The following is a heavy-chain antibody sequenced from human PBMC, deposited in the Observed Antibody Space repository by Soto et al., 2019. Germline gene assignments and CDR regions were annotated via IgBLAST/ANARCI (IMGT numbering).Heavy chain of an antibody. Sequence: PGESLKISCEVAGYNFASYWIGWVRQMPEKGLEWMGVIYPGDSNARYSPSFQGQVTISADKSISTAYLQWNSLKASDTVIYYCARMGVHYDSSDYGFDIWGQGTMVTVS. CDR1: GYNFASYW. CDR3: ARMGVHYDSSDYGFDI. CDR2: IYPGDSNA. J-gene: IGHJ3*02. D-gene: IGHD3-22*01. V-gene: IGHV5-51*01.